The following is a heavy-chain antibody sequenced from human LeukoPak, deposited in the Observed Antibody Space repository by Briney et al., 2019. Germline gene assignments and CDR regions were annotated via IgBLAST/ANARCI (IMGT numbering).Heavy chain of an antibody. V-gene: IGHV4-61*08. CDR3: ARGPYYGGFDY. Sequence: PSETLSLTCAVSGGSISGGGYSYNWIRQPPGKGLEWIGYIYNSGSTNYNPSLKSRVTISVDTSKNQFSLKLSSVTAADTAVYYCARGPYYGGFDYWGQGTLVTVSS. D-gene: IGHD1-26*01. CDR2: IYNSGST. J-gene: IGHJ4*02. CDR1: GGSISGGGYS.